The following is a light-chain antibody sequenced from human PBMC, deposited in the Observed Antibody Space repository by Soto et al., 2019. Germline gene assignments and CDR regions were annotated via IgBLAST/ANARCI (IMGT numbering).Light chain of an antibody. CDR3: QQRSSWPS. J-gene: IGKJ4*01. CDR1: QSVSSH. CDR2: DAS. Sequence: EIVLTQSPATLSLSPGERATLSCRASQSVSSHLVWYQQKPGQAPRLLIHDASNRATGTPARFSGSGSGTDFTLTFSSLEPEDFAVYYCQQRSSWPSFGGGTKVEIK. V-gene: IGKV3-11*01.